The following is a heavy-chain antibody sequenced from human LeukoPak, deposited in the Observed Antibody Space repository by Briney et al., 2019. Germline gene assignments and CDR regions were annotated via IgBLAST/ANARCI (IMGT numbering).Heavy chain of an antibody. CDR3: TKGTTGTPFDY. CDR2: ISYDGSER. Sequence: GRSLRLSCAASGFTFSIFGMHWVRQAPGKGLEWVAVISYDGSERHYADPVKGRFAISKDKSENTLHLQMNSLRTEDTAVYYCTKGTTGTPFDYWGQGILVTVSS. CDR1: GFTFSIFG. D-gene: IGHD1-1*01. V-gene: IGHV3-30*18. J-gene: IGHJ4*02.